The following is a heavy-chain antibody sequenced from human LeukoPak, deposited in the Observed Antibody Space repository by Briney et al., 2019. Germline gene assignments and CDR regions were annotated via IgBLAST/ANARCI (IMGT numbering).Heavy chain of an antibody. J-gene: IGHJ4*02. V-gene: IGHV3-7*01. CDR2: IKQDGSEK. D-gene: IGHD3-22*01. CDR1: GFTFSSYW. Sequence: PGGSPRLSCAASGFTFSSYWMSWVRQAPGKGLEWVANIKQDGSEKYHVDSVKGRFTISRDNAKNSLYLQMNSLRAEDTAVYYCARHVVAVGFDYWGQGTLVTVSS. CDR3: ARHVVAVGFDY.